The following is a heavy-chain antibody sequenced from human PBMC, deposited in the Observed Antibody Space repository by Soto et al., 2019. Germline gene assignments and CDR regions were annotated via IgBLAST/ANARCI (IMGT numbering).Heavy chain of an antibody. V-gene: IGHV1-69*01. CDR1: GGTFSSYS. D-gene: IGHD1-26*01. CDR2: IIPIFGTA. CDR3: ARDGGRHSGGIDY. Sequence: QVQLVQSGAEVKKPGSSVKVSCKASGGTFSSYSINWVRQAPGQGLEWMGEIIPIFGTANYAQKFQGRVTITADESTSTAYMELCSLRSADTAVYYCARDGGRHSGGIDYWGQGTLVTVSS. J-gene: IGHJ4*02.